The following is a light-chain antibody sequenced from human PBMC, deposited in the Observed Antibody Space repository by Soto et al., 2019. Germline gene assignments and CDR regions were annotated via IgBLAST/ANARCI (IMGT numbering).Light chain of an antibody. Sequence: EIVLTQSPGTLSLSPGERATLSCRASQSVSSSYLAWYQQKPGQAPRLLIYGASSRATGIPDRFSGSGSGTNFPLTISRLEPEDFAVYYCQHYCSSPRTFGQATKLHIK. CDR3: QHYCSSPRT. CDR2: GAS. V-gene: IGKV3-20*01. CDR1: QSVSSSY. J-gene: IGKJ1*01.